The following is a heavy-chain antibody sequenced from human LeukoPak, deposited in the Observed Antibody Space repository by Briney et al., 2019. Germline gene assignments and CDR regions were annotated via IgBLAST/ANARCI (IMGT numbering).Heavy chain of an antibody. Sequence: PGGSLRLSCAASGFTFSHYDMKWVRQAPGKGLEWVSSISSSSSFIHYADSVKGRFTISRDNAKNSLFLQMNSLRAGDTAVYYCAKGSKLVVITRDHYMAVWGKGTTVTISS. V-gene: IGHV3-21*01. CDR1: GFTFSHYD. CDR3: AKGSKLVVITRDHYMAV. J-gene: IGHJ6*03. CDR2: ISSSSSFI. D-gene: IGHD3-22*01.